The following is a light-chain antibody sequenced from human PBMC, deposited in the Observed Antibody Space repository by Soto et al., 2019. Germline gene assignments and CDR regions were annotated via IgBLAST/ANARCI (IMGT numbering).Light chain of an antibody. CDR3: PRYNNWWT. CDR1: QSVSNN. V-gene: IGKV3-15*01. J-gene: IGKJ1*01. CDR2: GAS. Sequence: EILMTQSPATLSVSPGERATLSCRASQSVSNNLAGYQKKPGQAPRLLIYGASTRATAIPARFSGSGSGTEFTLTISSLQAEDFAVYYSPRYNNWWTVGQGTRVEIK.